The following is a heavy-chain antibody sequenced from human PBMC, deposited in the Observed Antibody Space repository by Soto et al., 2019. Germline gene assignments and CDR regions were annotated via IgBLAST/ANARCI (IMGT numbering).Heavy chain of an antibody. J-gene: IGHJ5*02. Sequence: SETLSLTCTVSGGSITNDGYYWTWIRQRPGEGLEWIGYIYYTGTTYYNPSLKSRATISVDKFDQFSLRLTSVTAADTAVYYCARDGSTTDNWIDPCGQGTLVTLSS. CDR3: ARDGSTTDNWIDP. CDR2: IYYTGTT. D-gene: IGHD1-26*01. CDR1: GGSITNDGYY. V-gene: IGHV4-31*03.